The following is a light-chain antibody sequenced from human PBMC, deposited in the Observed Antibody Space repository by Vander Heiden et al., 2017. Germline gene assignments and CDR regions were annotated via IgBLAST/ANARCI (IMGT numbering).Light chain of an antibody. CDR1: EAISSY. Sequence: DIQMTQSPSSLSASLGDRVTITCRASEAISSYLSWYQQKPGEAPRLLIYSASTLQTGVPSRFSGFGSGTDFTLTINSLQPADFATYFSQQTYTTPRTFGQGTRVEIK. J-gene: IGKJ1*01. V-gene: IGKV1-39*01. CDR2: SAS. CDR3: QQTYTTPRT.